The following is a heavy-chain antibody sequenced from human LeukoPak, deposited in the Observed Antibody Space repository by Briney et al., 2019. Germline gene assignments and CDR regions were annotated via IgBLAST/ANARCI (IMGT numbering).Heavy chain of an antibody. CDR2: IYHSGST. V-gene: IGHV4-38-2*02. J-gene: IGHJ4*02. Sequence: SKTLSLTCTVSGYSISSGYYWGWIRQPPGKGLEWIGSIYHSGSTYYNPSLKSRVTISVDTSKNQFSLKLSSVTAADTAVYYCARVPTYDSSGYVDYWGQGTLVTVSS. D-gene: IGHD3-22*01. CDR3: ARVPTYDSSGYVDY. CDR1: GYSISSGYY.